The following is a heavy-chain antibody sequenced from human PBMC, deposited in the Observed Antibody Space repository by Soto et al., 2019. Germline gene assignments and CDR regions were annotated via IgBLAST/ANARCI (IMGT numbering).Heavy chain of an antibody. CDR1: GFTFSSYS. V-gene: IGHV3-48*01. CDR2: ISSSSSTI. J-gene: IGHJ3*02. D-gene: IGHD6-13*01. CDR3: ARLPSVAAAGGAFDI. Sequence: EVQLVESGGGLVQPGGSLRLSCAASGFTFSSYSMNWVRQAPGKGLEWVSYISSSSSTIYYADSVKGRFTISRDNAKNSLYLQMNSLRAEDTAVYYCARLPSVAAAGGAFDIWGQGTMVTVSS.